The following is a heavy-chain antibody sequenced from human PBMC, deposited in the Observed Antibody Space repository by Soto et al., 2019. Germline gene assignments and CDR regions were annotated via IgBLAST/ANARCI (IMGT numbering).Heavy chain of an antibody. D-gene: IGHD1-26*01. V-gene: IGHV3-74*01. CDR3: ARGGAMGVDY. CDR1: GFPFDDYA. J-gene: IGHJ4*02. Sequence: PGGSLRPSCAASGFPFDDYAIYWVRQAPGKGLVWVSRIYFDGITTNYADSVKGRLTVSRDNAKNTVYLHVNTLRDEDTAVYYCARGGAMGVDYWGQGTLVTVSS. CDR2: IYFDGITT.